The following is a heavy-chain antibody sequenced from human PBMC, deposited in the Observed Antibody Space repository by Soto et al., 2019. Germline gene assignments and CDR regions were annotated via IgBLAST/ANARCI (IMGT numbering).Heavy chain of an antibody. CDR1: GFTLSSYG. Sequence: PGGSLRLSCAASGFTLSSYGMHWVRQAPGKGLEWVAVISYDGSNKYYADSVKGRFTISRDNSKNTLYLQMNSLRAEDTAVYYCAKSGWLQTYYFDYWGQGTLVTVSS. V-gene: IGHV3-30*18. D-gene: IGHD5-12*01. J-gene: IGHJ4*02. CDR3: AKSGWLQTYYFDY. CDR2: ISYDGSNK.